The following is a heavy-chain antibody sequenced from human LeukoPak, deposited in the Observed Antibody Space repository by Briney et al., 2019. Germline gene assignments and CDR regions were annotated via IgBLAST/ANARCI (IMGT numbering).Heavy chain of an antibody. CDR1: GGSISSGGYY. J-gene: IGHJ5*02. CDR3: ARAVVVPAAMLRLSGFDP. Sequence: SETLSLTCAVSGGSISSGGYYWSWLRQHPGTGLEWIGYIYYSGSTYYNPSLKSRVTISVDTSKNQFSLKLSSVTAADTAVYYCARAVVVPAAMLRLSGFDPWGQGTLVTVSS. V-gene: IGHV4-31*11. CDR2: IYYSGST. D-gene: IGHD2-2*01.